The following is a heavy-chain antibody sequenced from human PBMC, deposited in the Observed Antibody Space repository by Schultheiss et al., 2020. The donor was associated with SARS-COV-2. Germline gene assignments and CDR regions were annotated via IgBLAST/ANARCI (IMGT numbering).Heavy chain of an antibody. Sequence: ASVKVSCKASGGTFSSYAISWVRQAPGQGLEWMGGMNPNSGNTGYAQKFQGRVTMTRNTSISTAYMELSSLRSEDTAVYYCATNTLYFQHWGQGTLVTVSS. CDR3: ATNTLYFQH. CDR1: GGTFSSYA. J-gene: IGHJ1*01. CDR2: MNPNSGNT. V-gene: IGHV1-8*02. D-gene: IGHD2-2*02.